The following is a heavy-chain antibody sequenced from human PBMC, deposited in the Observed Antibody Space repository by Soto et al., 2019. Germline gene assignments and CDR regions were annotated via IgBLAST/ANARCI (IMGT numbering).Heavy chain of an antibody. V-gene: IGHV4-59*01. J-gene: IGHJ4*02. Sequence: SETLSLTCTVFGGSISSYYWSWIRQPPGKGLEWIGYIYSTGNTKYSPSLKSRVTMSVDTSKNHFSLRLISVTAADTAIYFCAREGNLGRWLQPLDFWGQGTLVTVSS. D-gene: IGHD5-12*01. CDR2: IYSTGNT. CDR1: GGSISSYY. CDR3: AREGNLGRWLQPLDF.